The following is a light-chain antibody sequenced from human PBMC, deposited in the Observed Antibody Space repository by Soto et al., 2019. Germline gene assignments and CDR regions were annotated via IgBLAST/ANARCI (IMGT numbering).Light chain of an antibody. J-gene: IGKJ3*01. CDR2: AAS. Sequence: IQLTHSPSSLSASVGDRVTITCRARQGIHRYLAWDQQKPGKAPKLLIYAASALEIGVPSRFSGSGSGTDLTLTITSLRPEDFATYYCQQCNSYPFTFGPGAKVDI. CDR3: QQCNSYPFT. CDR1: QGIHRY. V-gene: IGKV1-9*01.